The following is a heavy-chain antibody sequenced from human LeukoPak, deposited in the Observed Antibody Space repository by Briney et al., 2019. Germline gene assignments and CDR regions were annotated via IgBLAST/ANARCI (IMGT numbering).Heavy chain of an antibody. CDR2: IIPIFGTA. V-gene: IGHV1-69*05. D-gene: IGHD2-8*01. CDR1: GGTFSSYA. J-gene: IGHJ3*02. CDR3: AGAGGQDAPAFDI. Sequence: GASVKVSCKASGGTFSSYAISWVRQAPGQGLEWMGGIIPIFGTANYAQKFQGRVTLTTDESTSTAYMELSRLRSEDTAVYYCAGAGGQDAPAFDIWGQGTMVTVSS.